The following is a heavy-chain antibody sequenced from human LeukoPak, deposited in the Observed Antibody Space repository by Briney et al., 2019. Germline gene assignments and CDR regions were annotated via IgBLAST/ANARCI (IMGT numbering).Heavy chain of an antibody. Sequence: PGGSLRLSCAASGFTFSSYGMHWVRQAPGEGLEWVAVISYDGSNKYYADSVKGRITISRDNSKNTLYLQMNSLRAEDTAVYYCAKSPSGIVVVTAPDYWGQGTLVTVSS. J-gene: IGHJ4*02. CDR3: AKSPSGIVVVTAPDY. CDR2: ISYDGSNK. V-gene: IGHV3-30*18. CDR1: GFTFSSYG. D-gene: IGHD2-21*02.